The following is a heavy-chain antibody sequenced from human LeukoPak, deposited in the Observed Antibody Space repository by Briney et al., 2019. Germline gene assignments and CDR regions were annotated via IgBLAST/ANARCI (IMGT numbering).Heavy chain of an antibody. D-gene: IGHD6-19*01. V-gene: IGHV3-23*01. CDR1: GFTFSTCA. CDR2: ISGPGGSI. CDR3: TKEDTNGWHLDY. Sequence: GGSLRLSCAASGFTFSTCAMTWVRQAPGRGLEWVSAISGPGGSIYYADSVKGRFTISRDNSKNTVYLQMDSLRAEDTALYYCTKEDTNGWHLDYWGQGTLVTVSS. J-gene: IGHJ4*02.